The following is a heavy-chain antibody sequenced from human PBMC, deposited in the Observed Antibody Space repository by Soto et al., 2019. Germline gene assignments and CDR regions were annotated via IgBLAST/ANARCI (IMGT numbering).Heavy chain of an antibody. D-gene: IGHD3-9*01. J-gene: IGHJ4*02. CDR1: GGTFSSYT. V-gene: IGHV1-69*02. CDR2: IIPIPGIA. CDR3: AQQTYYDILTGFHTHFDY. Sequence: QVQLVQSGAEVKKPGSSVKVSCKASGGTFSSYTISWVRQAPGQGLEWMGRIIPIPGIANYAQKFQGRVTITADKSTSTAYMELSSLRSEDTAVYYCAQQTYYDILTGFHTHFDYWGQGTLVTVSS.